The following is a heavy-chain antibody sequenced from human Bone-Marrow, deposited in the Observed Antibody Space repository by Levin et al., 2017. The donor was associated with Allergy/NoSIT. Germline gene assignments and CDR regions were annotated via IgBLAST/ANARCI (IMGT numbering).Heavy chain of an antibody. J-gene: IGHJ4*02. CDR2: ISPSSTAI. CDR3: AREREAAVGYAFGHFDT. D-gene: IGHD2-15*01. CDR1: GFTFTTYS. V-gene: IGHV3-48*02. Sequence: GGSLRLSCAASGFTFTTYSMNWLRQTPGKGLEWMSYISPSSTAIYYSDSVKGRFAISRDNAKNTLFLQMDSLRDEDTGVYYCAREREAAVGYAFGHFDTGGRGTLVTVSS.